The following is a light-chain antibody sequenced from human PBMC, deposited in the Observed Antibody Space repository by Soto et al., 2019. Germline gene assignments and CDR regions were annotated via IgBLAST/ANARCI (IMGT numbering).Light chain of an antibody. CDR3: QQYHNWPLT. V-gene: IGKV3-15*01. J-gene: IGKJ1*01. Sequence: EIVLSQSPGTLSLSPGERATLSCRASQSVRSSYLAWYQQKPGQAPRLLIYGPSTRATGVPARFSGSGSGTEFTLTISSLQSEDFAIYYCQQYHNWPLTFGQGTKVEI. CDR1: QSVRSSY. CDR2: GPS.